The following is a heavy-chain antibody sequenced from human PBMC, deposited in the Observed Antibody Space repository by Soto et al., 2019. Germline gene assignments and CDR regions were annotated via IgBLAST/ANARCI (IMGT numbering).Heavy chain of an antibody. CDR3: ARRRIQPTFYYFDY. CDR1: GGSISSSSYN. Sequence: QLQLQESGPGLVKPAETLSLTCTVSGGSISSSSYNWGWIRQPPGKGLEWIGSIHYSGSTYNTPALKSRVTNSVDTSKNQWALRPSSVTAADTAVYYCARRRIQPTFYYFDYWGQGTLVTVSS. J-gene: IGHJ4*02. CDR2: IHYSGST. V-gene: IGHV4-39*01. D-gene: IGHD5-18*01.